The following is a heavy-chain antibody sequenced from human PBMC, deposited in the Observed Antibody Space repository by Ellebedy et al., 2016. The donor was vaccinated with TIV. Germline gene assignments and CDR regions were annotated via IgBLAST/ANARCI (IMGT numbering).Heavy chain of an antibody. CDR1: GFSLSTSGVG. Sequence: SGPTLVKPTQTLTLTFTFSGFSLSTSGVGVGWICQPPVKALEWLGIIYWDDAMRYSPSPLTRLTFTRDTSKNQVVLTMTNMDPVDTATYYCVHNNYYDNNSYYYLPYWGQGTLVTVSS. CDR2: IYWDDAM. D-gene: IGHD3-22*01. J-gene: IGHJ4*02. V-gene: IGHV2-5*02. CDR3: VHNNYYDNNSYYYLPY.